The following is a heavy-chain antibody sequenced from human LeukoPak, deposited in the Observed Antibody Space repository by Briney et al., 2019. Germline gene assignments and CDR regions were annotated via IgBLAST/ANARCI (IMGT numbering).Heavy chain of an antibody. V-gene: IGHV1-18*01. J-gene: IGHJ4*02. CDR2: ISAYNGNT. CDR1: GYTFTRYG. CDR3: ARYEAGDGTLDY. D-gene: IGHD6-13*01. Sequence: GASVKVSCKASGYTFTRYGISWVRQAPGQGLEWMGWISAYNGNTNYAQKFQGRVTMTTDTSTSTAYMELRSLRSDETAVYYCARYEAGDGTLDYWGQGTLVTVSS.